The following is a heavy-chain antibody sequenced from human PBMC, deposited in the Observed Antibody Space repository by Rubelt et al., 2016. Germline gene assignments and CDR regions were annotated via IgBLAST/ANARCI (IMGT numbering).Heavy chain of an antibody. D-gene: IGHD5-24*01. CDR1: GYTFTSYY. CDR3: ARRDGYNWDDAFDI. V-gene: IGHV1-18*04. Sequence: QVQLVQSGAEVKKPGASVKVSCKASGYTFTSYYMHWVRQAPGQGLEWMGWISADSGNTNYDQKHPGRGTMTTDTATSTAYIELRSLRSDDTAVYYCARRDGYNWDDAFDIWGQGTMVTVSS. J-gene: IGHJ3*02. CDR2: ISADSGNT.